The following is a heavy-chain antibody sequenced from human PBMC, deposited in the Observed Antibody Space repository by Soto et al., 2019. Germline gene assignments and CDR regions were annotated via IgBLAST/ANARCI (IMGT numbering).Heavy chain of an antibody. J-gene: IGHJ3*02. Sequence: PGGSLRLSCAASGFTFSSYGMHWVRQAPGKGLEWVAVISYDGSNKYYADSVKGRFTISRDNSKSTLYLQMNSLRAEDTAVYYCAKSNQAATDAFDIWGQGTMVTVSS. V-gene: IGHV3-30*18. CDR1: GFTFSSYG. CDR2: ISYDGSNK. D-gene: IGHD6-13*01. CDR3: AKSNQAATDAFDI.